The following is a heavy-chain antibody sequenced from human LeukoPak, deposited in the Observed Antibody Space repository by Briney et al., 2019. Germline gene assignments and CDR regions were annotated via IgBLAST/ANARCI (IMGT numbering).Heavy chain of an antibody. CDR2: IYYSGST. Sequence: SETLSLTCTVSGGSISSSSYYWGWIRQPPGKGLEWIGSIYYSGSTYYNPSLKSRVTISVDTSKNQFSLKLSSVTAADTAVYYCARHGPGITMVRGPRGWFDPWGQGTLVTVSS. CDR1: GGSISSSSYY. V-gene: IGHV4-39*01. D-gene: IGHD3-10*01. CDR3: ARHGPGITMVRGPRGWFDP. J-gene: IGHJ5*02.